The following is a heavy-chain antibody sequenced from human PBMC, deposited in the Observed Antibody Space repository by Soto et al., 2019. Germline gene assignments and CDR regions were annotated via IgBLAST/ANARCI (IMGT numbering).Heavy chain of an antibody. Sequence: PGESLKISCKGSGYSFTSYWIGWVHQMPGKGLEWMGIIYPGDSDTRYSPSFQGQVTISADKSISTAYLQWISLKASDTAMYYCARVGCGGDCYYYYYYGMDVWGQGTTVTVS. CDR2: IYPGDSDT. CDR1: GYSFTSYW. CDR3: ARVGCGGDCYYYYYYGMDV. D-gene: IGHD2-21*02. J-gene: IGHJ6*02. V-gene: IGHV5-51*07.